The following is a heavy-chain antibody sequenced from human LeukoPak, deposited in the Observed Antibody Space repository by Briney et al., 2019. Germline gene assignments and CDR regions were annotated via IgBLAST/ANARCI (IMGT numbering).Heavy chain of an antibody. V-gene: IGHV3-21*01. D-gene: IGHD3-3*01. CDR2: ISSYGDYT. CDR3: ASPASESYDLNWFDS. Sequence: PGGSLRLSCAASGFTFSSYSMNWLRQAPGKGLEWVSSISSYGDYTYYADSVKGRFTISRDNAKNSLYLQMNSLRAEDTAVYYCASPASESYDLNWFDSWGQGTLVTVSS. CDR1: GFTFSSYS. J-gene: IGHJ5*01.